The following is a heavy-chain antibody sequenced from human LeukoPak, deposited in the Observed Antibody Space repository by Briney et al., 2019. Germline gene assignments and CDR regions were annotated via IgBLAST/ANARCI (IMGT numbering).Heavy chain of an antibody. CDR3: ARGAGVPRHFDY. CDR2: IIPIFGTA. CDR1: GGTFSSYA. Sequence: ASVKVSCKASGGTFSSYAISWVRQAPGQGLEWMGGIIPIFGTANYAQKFQGRVTITTDESTRTAYMELSSLKSEDTAVYYCARGAGVPRHFDYWAQGTLVTVSS. V-gene: IGHV1-69*05. D-gene: IGHD1-1*01. J-gene: IGHJ4*02.